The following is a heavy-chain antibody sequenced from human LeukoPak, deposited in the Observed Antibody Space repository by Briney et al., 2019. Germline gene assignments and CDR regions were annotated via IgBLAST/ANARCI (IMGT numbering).Heavy chain of an antibody. CDR2: ISPDGSSP. CDR1: GLTFTSSW. Sequence: PGGSLRLSCAASGLTFTSSWMHWVRQAPGKGLVWVSYISPDGSSPTYADSVKGRFTVSRDNAKNTLYLQMNSLRAEGTAVYYCARGRPGKFDYWGQGTLVTVSS. V-gene: IGHV3-74*01. J-gene: IGHJ4*02. D-gene: IGHD4-23*01. CDR3: ARGRPGKFDY.